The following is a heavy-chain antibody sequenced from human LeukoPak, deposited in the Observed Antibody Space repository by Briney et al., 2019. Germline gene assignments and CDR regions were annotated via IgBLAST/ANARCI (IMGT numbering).Heavy chain of an antibody. J-gene: IGHJ6*04. CDR1: GFPFSAYW. CDR3: VGQLLRVV. D-gene: IGHD2-2*01. CDR2: IKEDGSVQ. Sequence: QPGGSLRLSCXASGFPFSAYWISWVRQAPGKGLEWVANIKEDGSVQDYADSVKGRFTISRDNAKNSLYLQMNSLRVDDTGVYYCVGQLLRVVWGKGTTVTVSS. V-gene: IGHV3-7*01.